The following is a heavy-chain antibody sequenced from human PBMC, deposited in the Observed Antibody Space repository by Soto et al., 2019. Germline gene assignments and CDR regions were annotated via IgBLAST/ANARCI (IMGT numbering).Heavy chain of an antibody. CDR2: IYYSGST. CDR1: GGSISSYY. CDR3: ARVIGDGYNSYYFDY. V-gene: IGHV4-59*01. Sequence: AETLSLTCTVSGGSISSYYWSWIRQPPGKGLEWIGYIYYSGSTNYNPSPKSRVTISVDTSKNQFSLKLSSVTAADTAVYYCARVIGDGYNSYYFDYWGQGTLVTVSS. J-gene: IGHJ4*02. D-gene: IGHD5-12*01.